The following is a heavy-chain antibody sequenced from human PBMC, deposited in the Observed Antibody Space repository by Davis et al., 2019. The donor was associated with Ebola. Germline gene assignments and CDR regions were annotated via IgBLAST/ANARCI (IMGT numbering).Heavy chain of an antibody. CDR3: AKGLGASDWYAFDY. CDR1: GFSFSSYW. J-gene: IGHJ4*02. D-gene: IGHD6-19*01. V-gene: IGHV3-74*01. Sequence: GESLKISCAASGFSFSSYWMHWVRQAPGKGLVWVSRIKSDGSTISYADSVKGRFTISRDNAKNTLYLQMNSLRADDTAVYYCAKGLGASDWYAFDYWGQRALVTVSS. CDR2: IKSDGSTI.